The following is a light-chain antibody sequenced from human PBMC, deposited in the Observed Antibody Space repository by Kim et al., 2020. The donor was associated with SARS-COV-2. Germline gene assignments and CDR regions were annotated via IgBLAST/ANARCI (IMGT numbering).Light chain of an antibody. V-gene: IGKV1-5*03. CDR3: QQYNDYSRT. CDR2: KAS. J-gene: IGKJ1*01. Sequence: DIQVTQSPSTLSASVGDTVTITCRASQSISTWLAWYQQKPGKAPKLVIYKASTLQSGVPSRFSGSGSGTDFTLTISSLQPDDFATYYCQQYNDYSRTFGQGTKVDIK. CDR1: QSISTW.